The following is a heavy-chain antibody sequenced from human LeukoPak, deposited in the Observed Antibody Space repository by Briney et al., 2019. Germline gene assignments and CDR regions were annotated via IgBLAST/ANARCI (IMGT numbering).Heavy chain of an antibody. V-gene: IGHV1-69*13. CDR3: ARASDRAQNYDFWSGYFSRFDY. D-gene: IGHD3-3*01. CDR1: GGTFSIYA. J-gene: IGHJ4*02. Sequence: ASVKVSCKASGGTFSIYAISWVRQAPGQGLEWMGGIIPIFGTANYAQKFQGRVTITADESTSTAYMELSSLRSEDTAVYYCARASDRAQNYDFWSGYFSRFDYWGQGTLVTVSS. CDR2: IIPIFGTA.